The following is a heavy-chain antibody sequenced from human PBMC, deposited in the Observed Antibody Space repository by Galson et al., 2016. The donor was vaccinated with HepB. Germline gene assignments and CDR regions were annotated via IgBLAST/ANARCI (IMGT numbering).Heavy chain of an antibody. CDR1: GFTYTNSA. V-gene: IGHV1-58*01. CDR2: IVAVSGDT. Sequence: SVKVSCKASGFTYTNSAVQWVRLARGQRLEWIGWIVAVSGDTNYAQKFQERVTITRDTSTGTAYMELSSLRSDDTAVYYCAAFNGDCDRTSCFPSFDYWGQGTLVTVSS. CDR3: AAFNGDCDRTSCFPSFDY. J-gene: IGHJ4*02. D-gene: IGHD2-2*03.